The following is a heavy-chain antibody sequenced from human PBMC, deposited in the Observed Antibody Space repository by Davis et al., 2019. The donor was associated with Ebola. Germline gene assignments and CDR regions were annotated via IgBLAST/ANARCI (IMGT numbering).Heavy chain of an antibody. CDR1: GGSISSSGYY. CDR2: IYYSGST. CDR3: ARRLWFGDCRVYYFDY. V-gene: IGHV4-39*01. Sequence: SETLSLTCTVSGGSISSSGYYWGWIRQPPGKGLEWIGSIYYSGSTYYNPSLKSRVTISVDTSKNQFSLKLSSVTAADTAVYYCARRLWFGDCRVYYFDYWGQGTLVTVSS. J-gene: IGHJ4*02. D-gene: IGHD3-10*01.